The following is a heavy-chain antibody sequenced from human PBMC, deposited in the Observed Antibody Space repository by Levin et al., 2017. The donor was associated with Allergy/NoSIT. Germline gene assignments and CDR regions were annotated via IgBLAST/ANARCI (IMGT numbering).Heavy chain of an antibody. D-gene: IGHD1-26*01. Sequence: GGSLRLSCAASGFTFSSYSMNWVRQAPGKGLEWVSYISSSSSTIYYADSVKGRFTISRDNAKNSLYLQMNSLRDEDTAVYYCARDASWEVGATAAFDYWGQGTLVTVSS. V-gene: IGHV3-48*02. CDR1: GFTFSSYS. CDR3: ARDASWEVGATAAFDY. J-gene: IGHJ4*02. CDR2: ISSSSSTI.